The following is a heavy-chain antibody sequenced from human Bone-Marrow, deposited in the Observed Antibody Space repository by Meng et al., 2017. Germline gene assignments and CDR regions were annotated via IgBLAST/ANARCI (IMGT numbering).Heavy chain of an antibody. Sequence: QVRLVPSGAEVKKPGASVKVSCKASGSTFPDYWLHWVRRAPGQGLEWMGRINPKSGDTHYAQRFQGRVTMTGDTSISTAYMELSGLRSDDTAMYYCARDEDISAAGKLFGDYWGQGTLVTVSS. CDR2: INPKSGDT. D-gene: IGHD6-13*01. CDR1: GSTFPDYW. V-gene: IGHV1-2*06. J-gene: IGHJ4*02. CDR3: ARDEDISAAGKLFGDY.